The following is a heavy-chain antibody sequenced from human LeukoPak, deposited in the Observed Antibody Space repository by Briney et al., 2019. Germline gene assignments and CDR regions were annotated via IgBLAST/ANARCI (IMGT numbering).Heavy chain of an antibody. D-gene: IGHD2-2*01. V-gene: IGHV3-11*01. CDR1: GFTFSDYY. CDR3: AREVVVPAAERGHYYYYDMDV. Sequence: PGGSLRLSCAASGFTFSDYYMSRIRQAPGKGLEWVSYISSSGSTIYNADSVKGRFTVSRDNAKNSLYLQMNSLRAEDTAVYYCAREVVVPAAERGHYYYYDMDVWGQGTTVTVSS. CDR2: ISSSGSTI. J-gene: IGHJ6*02.